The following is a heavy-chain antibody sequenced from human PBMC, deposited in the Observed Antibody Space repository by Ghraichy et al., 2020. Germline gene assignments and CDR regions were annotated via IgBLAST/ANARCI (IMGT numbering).Heavy chain of an antibody. CDR1: GFTFSSYA. CDR3: AKVGFCSGGSCDQYYFDY. V-gene: IGHV3-23*01. Sequence: GGSLRLSCAASGFTFSSYAMSWVRQAPGKGLEWVSAITGSGGSTYYADSVKGRSTISRDNSKNTLYLQMNSLRAEDTAVYYCAKVGFCSGGSCDQYYFDYWGQGTLVTVSS. D-gene: IGHD2-15*01. CDR2: ITGSGGST. J-gene: IGHJ4*02.